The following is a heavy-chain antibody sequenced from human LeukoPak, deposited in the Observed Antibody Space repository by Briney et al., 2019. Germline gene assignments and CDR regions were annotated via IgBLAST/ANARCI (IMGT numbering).Heavy chain of an antibody. D-gene: IGHD2-2*01. V-gene: IGHV3-15*01. Sequence: GGSLRLSCAASGFTFSNAYMNWVRQAPGKGLEWVGRIKSKTDAGTTDYAAPVKGRFTISRDDSKDTLYLQMNSLKTEDTAVYYCSTASYQYCSSTTCWGQGTLVTVSS. CDR2: IKSKTDAGTT. CDR1: GFTFSNAY. J-gene: IGHJ4*02. CDR3: STASYQYCSSTTC.